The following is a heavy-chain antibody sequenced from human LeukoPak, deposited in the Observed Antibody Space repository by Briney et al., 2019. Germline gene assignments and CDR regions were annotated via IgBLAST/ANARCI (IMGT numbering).Heavy chain of an antibody. CDR3: TRHLGPN. Sequence: GGSLRLSCATSGFSLSTYGMHWVRQAPGKGLEWVAFIRYDGSNKYYADSVKGRFTISRDNSKNTLYLQMNSLKTEDTAVYYCTRHLGPNWGQGTLVTVSS. J-gene: IGHJ4*02. D-gene: IGHD3-16*01. V-gene: IGHV3-30*02. CDR2: IRYDGSNK. CDR1: GFSLSTYG.